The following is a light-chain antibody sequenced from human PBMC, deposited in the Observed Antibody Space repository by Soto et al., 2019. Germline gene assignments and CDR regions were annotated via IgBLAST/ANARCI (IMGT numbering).Light chain of an antibody. Sequence: DIQMTQSPSSLSASVGDRVTITCQASQDISNYLNWYQQKPGKAPKLLIYDASNLETGVPSRFSGSGSGTDFTFNISSLQPEDIATYYCPQYDNLPLTFGGGTQVAIK. J-gene: IGKJ4*01. CDR3: PQYDNLPLT. CDR1: QDISNY. CDR2: DAS. V-gene: IGKV1-33*01.